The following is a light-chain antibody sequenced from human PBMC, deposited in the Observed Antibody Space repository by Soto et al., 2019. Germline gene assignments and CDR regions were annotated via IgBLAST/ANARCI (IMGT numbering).Light chain of an antibody. V-gene: IGLV1-44*01. CDR2: SNN. CDR3: AAWDDSLNGPGVV. CDR1: SSNIGSNT. Sequence: QFVLTQPPSASGTPGQRVTISCSGSSSNIGSNTVNWYQQLPGTAPKLLIYSNNQRPSGVPDRFSGSKSGTSASLAISGLQSEDEADYYCAAWDDSLNGPGVVFGGGTKLTVL. J-gene: IGLJ2*01.